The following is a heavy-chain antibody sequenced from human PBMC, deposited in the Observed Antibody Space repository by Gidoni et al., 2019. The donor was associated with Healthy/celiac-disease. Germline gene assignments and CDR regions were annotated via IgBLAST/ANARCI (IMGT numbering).Heavy chain of an antibody. CDR2: IYTSGST. V-gene: IGHV4-4*07. J-gene: IGHJ4*02. D-gene: IGHD6-19*01. CDR3: ARDEGSGWYAQLDY. CDR1: GGSISSYY. Sequence: QVQLQESGPGLVKPSETLSLTCTVSGGSISSYYWTWIRQPPGKGLEWIGRIYTSGSTNYNPSLKSRVTMSVDTSKNQFSLKLSSVTAADTAVYYCARDEGSGWYAQLDYWGQGTPVTVSS.